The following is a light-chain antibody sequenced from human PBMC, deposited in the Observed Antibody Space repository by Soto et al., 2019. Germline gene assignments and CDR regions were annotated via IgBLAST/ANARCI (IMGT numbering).Light chain of an antibody. CDR2: GAS. CDR1: QSVSSSY. Sequence: EIVLTQSPGTLSLSPGERATLSCRASQSVSSSYLAWYQQKPGQAPRLLIYGASSRATGIPDRFSGSGSGTDFTLTISRLEPEDFAVYYCQQPETFDQGTKLEIK. J-gene: IGKJ2*01. CDR3: QQPET. V-gene: IGKV3-20*01.